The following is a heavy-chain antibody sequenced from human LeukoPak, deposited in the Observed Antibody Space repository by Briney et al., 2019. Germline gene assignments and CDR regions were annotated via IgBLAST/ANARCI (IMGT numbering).Heavy chain of an antibody. Sequence: ASVKVSCKASGYTFTGYYMHWVRQAPGQGLEWMGWINPNSGGTNYAQKFQGRVTITRDTSASTAYMELSSLRSEDTAVYYCARDQAHYSGDDYWGQGTLVTVSS. D-gene: IGHD2-15*01. V-gene: IGHV1-2*02. CDR2: INPNSGGT. CDR3: ARDQAHYSGDDY. J-gene: IGHJ4*02. CDR1: GYTFTGYY.